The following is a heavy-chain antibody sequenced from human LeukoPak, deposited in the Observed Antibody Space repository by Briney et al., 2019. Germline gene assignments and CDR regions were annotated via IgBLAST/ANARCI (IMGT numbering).Heavy chain of an antibody. J-gene: IGHJ4*02. CDR1: GYTFTSYY. CDR2: INPSGGST. CDR3: ARGRGGRIAAAASPSGY. Sequence: ASVKVSCKASGYTFTSYYMHWVRQAPGQGLEWMGIINPSGGSTGYAQKFQGRVTMTRDTSTSTVYMELSSLRSEDTAVYYCARGRGGRIAAAASPSGYWGQGTLVTVSS. D-gene: IGHD6-13*01. V-gene: IGHV1-46*01.